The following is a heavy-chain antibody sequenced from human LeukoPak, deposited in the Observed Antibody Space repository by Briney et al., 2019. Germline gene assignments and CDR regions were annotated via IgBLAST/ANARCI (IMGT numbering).Heavy chain of an antibody. CDR3: ARLPVDTAMAYHFDY. J-gene: IGHJ4*02. CDR1: GYSFTSYW. Sequence: GESLKISCKGSGYSFTSYWIGWVRQMPGKGLEWMGIIYPGDSDTRYSPSFQGQVTISADKSISTAYLQWSSLKASDTAMYYCARLPVDTAMAYHFDYWGQGTLVTVSS. D-gene: IGHD5-18*01. CDR2: IYPGDSDT. V-gene: IGHV5-51*01.